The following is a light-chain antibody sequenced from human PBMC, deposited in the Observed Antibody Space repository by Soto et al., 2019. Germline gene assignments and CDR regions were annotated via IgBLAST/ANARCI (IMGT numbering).Light chain of an antibody. Sequence: QSVLTQPPSVSGAPGQRVTISCTGSSSNIGAGYDVHWYQQRPGTAPKLMIYQVTNRPSGVSNRFSGSRSGNTASLTISGLQAEDEADYYCSSYTDSSNYVFGTGTKVTVL. CDR3: SSYTDSSNYV. J-gene: IGLJ1*01. V-gene: IGLV1-40*01. CDR1: SSNIGAGYD. CDR2: QVT.